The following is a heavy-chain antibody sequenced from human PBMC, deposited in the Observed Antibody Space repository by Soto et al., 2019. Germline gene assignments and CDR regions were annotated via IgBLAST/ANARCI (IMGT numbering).Heavy chain of an antibody. CDR1: GYIFTNYY. V-gene: IGHV1-46*01. Sequence: QVQLVQSGAEVKKPGASVKVSCKASGYIFTNYYIHWVRQAPGQGLEWMAIINPLPTSGSTNYAQKFQGRVTVTRDTSTSTVDLELSSRRSDDTAVYYCARDLAAAAYWGQGTLGTVSS. CDR3: ARDLAAAAY. J-gene: IGHJ4*02. D-gene: IGHD6-13*01. CDR2: INPLPTSGST.